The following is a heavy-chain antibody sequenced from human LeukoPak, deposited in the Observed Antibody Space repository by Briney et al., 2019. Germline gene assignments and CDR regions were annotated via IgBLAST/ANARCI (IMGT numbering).Heavy chain of an antibody. CDR1: GGSISSYY. CDR2: IYYSGST. J-gene: IGHJ4*02. V-gene: IGHV4-59*01. CDR3: ATTGGDFWSGYYPFDY. D-gene: IGHD3-3*01. Sequence: PSETLSLTCTVSGGSISSYYWSWIRQPPGKGLEWIGYIYYSGSTNYNPSLKSRVTISVDTSKNQFSLKLSSVTAADTAVHYCATTGGDFWSGYYPFDYWGQGTLVTVSS.